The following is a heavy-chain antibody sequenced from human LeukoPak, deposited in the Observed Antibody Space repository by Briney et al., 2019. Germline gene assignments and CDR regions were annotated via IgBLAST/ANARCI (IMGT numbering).Heavy chain of an antibody. V-gene: IGHV1-2*02. CDR1: GYTFTGYY. Sequence: ASVKVSCKASGYTFTGYYMHWVRQAPGQGLEWMGWINPNSGGTNYAQKFQGRVTMTRDTSISTAYMELSSLRSEDTAVYYCARHAELLYYYDSSGYYDYWGQGTLVTVSS. J-gene: IGHJ4*02. CDR2: INPNSGGT. CDR3: ARHAELLYYYDSSGYYDY. D-gene: IGHD3-22*01.